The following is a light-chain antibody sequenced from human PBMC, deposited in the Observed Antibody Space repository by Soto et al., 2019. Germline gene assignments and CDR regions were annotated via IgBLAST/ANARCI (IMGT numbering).Light chain of an antibody. J-gene: IGKJ2*01. CDR1: QSISNF. Sequence: DIQMTQSPSSLSASVGDRVAITCRAGQSISNFLNWYQQKPGTATKLLIYAASRWQSDVPSRFIGSGSGTAFTLTINSLQPEDVATYYWQQSNSIPYTFGQGTKLEI. CDR3: QQSNSIPYT. V-gene: IGKV1-39*01. CDR2: AAS.